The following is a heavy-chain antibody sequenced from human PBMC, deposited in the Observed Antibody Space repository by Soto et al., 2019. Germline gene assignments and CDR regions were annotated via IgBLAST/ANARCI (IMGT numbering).Heavy chain of an antibody. CDR1: GFTFSSYA. CDR3: AKRTVGWYFDL. Sequence: EVPLLESGGGLVQPGGSLRLSCAASGFTFSSYAMNWVRQAPGKGLEWVSVISGSGGSTYYADAVKGRFTISRDNSKNTLYMKMNSLRAEDAAVYYCAKRTVGWYFDLWGRGTLVTVSS. V-gene: IGHV3-23*01. J-gene: IGHJ2*01. CDR2: ISGSGGST. D-gene: IGHD4-17*01.